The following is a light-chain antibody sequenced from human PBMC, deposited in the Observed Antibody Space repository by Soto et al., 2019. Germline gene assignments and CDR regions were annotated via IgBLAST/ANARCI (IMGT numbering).Light chain of an antibody. J-gene: IGKJ4*02. CDR3: QNHKYCPSLT. CDR2: DSY. CDR1: HSVDIY. V-gene: IGKV3-11*01. Sequence: EVVLTQSPDTLSLSPGERATLSCRTSHSVDIYLAWYQQTPGQAPRLLIYDSYNRVTGIPTRFSGSGSGTDSTPTTTSLKPEAAAVYYYQNHKYCPSLTFGGGTRVEIK.